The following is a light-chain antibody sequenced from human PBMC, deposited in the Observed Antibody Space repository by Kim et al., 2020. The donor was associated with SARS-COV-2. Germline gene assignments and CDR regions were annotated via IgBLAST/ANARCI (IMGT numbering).Light chain of an antibody. CDR2: GAS. J-gene: IGKJ4*01. V-gene: IGKV3-15*01. CDR3: HHYKDWAPLT. Sequence: SPVQGPPLSCTARQVLLWAFAWYRPNPGLAPCLRFYGASTRAAHIPARFSGVGSGTEFTLTISCLQSEDFAFYYCHHYKDWAPLTFVGRAKIYIK. CDR1: QVLLWA.